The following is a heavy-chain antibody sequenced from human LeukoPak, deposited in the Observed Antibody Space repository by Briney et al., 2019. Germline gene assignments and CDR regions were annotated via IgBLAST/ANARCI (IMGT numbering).Heavy chain of an antibody. CDR3: AKEMAGSTRRSFDY. J-gene: IGHJ4*02. D-gene: IGHD1-7*01. CDR2: ISGSDGST. Sequence: TGGSLRLSCAASGFTFSNYVMSWVRQAPGKGLEWVSTISGSDGSTYYADSVKGRFTISRDNSKKTLYLQMNSLRAEDTAVYYCAKEMAGSTRRSFDYWGQGTLVTVSS. CDR1: GFTFSNYV. V-gene: IGHV3-23*01.